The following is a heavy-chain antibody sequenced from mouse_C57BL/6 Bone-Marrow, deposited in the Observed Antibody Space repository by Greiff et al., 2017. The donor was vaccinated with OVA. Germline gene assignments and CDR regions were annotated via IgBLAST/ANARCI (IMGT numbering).Heavy chain of an antibody. CDR3: ASPPWCAY. J-gene: IGHJ3*01. CDR1: GFSLTSYG. V-gene: IGHV2-5*01. Sequence: VQLVESGPGLVQPSQSLSMTCTVSGFSLTSYGVHWVRQSPGKGLEWLGVIWSGGSTDYNAAFMSRLGITKDNSNTHAFYKMHSLQAADTAIYFCASPPWCAYWGQGTLVTVSA. CDR2: IWSGGST.